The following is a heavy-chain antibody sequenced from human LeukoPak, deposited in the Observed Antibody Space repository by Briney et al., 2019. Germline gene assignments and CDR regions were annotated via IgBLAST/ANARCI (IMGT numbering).Heavy chain of an antibody. J-gene: IGHJ4*02. D-gene: IGHD1-1*01. CDR2: ITRESGT. CDR1: GFSFSSFS. V-gene: IGHV3-74*01. CDR3: VRRTTAYPRVDY. Sequence: GGSLRLSCAASGFSFSSFSMHWVRQAPGKGPVWVSRITRESGTDYADSVRGRFTISRDNANNTLNLQMDRLRAEDTAVYYCVRRTTAYPRVDYWARGTLVPVSS.